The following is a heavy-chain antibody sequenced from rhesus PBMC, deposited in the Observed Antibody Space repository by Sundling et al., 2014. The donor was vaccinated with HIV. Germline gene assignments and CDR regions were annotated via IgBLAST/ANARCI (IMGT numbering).Heavy chain of an antibody. CDR1: GFSLSTSGMG. CDR2: IYWDDDK. CDR3: ARRKGLVGASYFDY. J-gene: IGHJ4*01. V-gene: IGHV2-174*02. D-gene: IGHD1-44*02. Sequence: QVTLKESGPALVKPTQTLTLTCTFSGFSLSTSGMGVGWIRQPPGKALEWLAHIYWDDDKRYSTSLKTRLTISKDTSKNQVVLTMTNMDPVDTATYFCARRKGLVGASYFDYWGQGLLVTVSS.